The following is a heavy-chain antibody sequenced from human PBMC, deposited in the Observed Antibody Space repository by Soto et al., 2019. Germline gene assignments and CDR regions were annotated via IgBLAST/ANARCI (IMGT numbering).Heavy chain of an antibody. CDR3: ARHLDFMGFWSGYYTYFDY. CDR2: IYYSGST. CDR1: GGSISSSSYY. Sequence: SETLALTCTVSGGSISSSSYYWGWIRQPPGKGLESIGSIYYSGSTYYNPSLKSRVTISVDTSKNQFSLKLSSVTAADTAVYYCARHLDFMGFWSGYYTYFDYWGQGTLVTVSS. V-gene: IGHV4-39*01. D-gene: IGHD3-3*01. J-gene: IGHJ4*02.